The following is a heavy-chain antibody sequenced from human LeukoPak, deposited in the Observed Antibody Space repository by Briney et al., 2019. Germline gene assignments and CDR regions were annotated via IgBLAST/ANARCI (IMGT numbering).Heavy chain of an antibody. J-gene: IGHJ6*02. CDR2: ISSGSRTI. V-gene: IGHV3-48*04. CDR3: ARKNGLDV. Sequence: GGSLRLSCAASGFSFSGYSMNWVRQAPGKGLDWVSYISSGSRTIFYAESVKGRFTTSRDNAKNSLYLQMNSLRAEDTAMYYCARKNGLDVWGQGTTVTVSS. CDR1: GFSFSGYS.